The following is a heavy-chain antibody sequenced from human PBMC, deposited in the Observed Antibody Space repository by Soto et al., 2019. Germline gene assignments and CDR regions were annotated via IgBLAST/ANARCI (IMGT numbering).Heavy chain of an antibody. CDR1: GDTFNFYT. J-gene: IGHJ4*02. CDR2: VIPMLRMS. D-gene: IGHD3-10*01. V-gene: IGHV1-69*02. Sequence: QVQLVQSGAEVRKPGSSVKVSCTASGDTFNFYTISWVRQAPGQGLEWMGRVIPMLRMSNYAQKFQGRVTISADKSTSTAYMALSSLRSGDTAVYYCATNYGSGSTHFDYWGQGTLVTVSS. CDR3: ATNYGSGSTHFDY.